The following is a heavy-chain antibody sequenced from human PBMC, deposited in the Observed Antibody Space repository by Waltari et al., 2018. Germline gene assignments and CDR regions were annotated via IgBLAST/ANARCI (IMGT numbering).Heavy chain of an antibody. CDR3: AKLPRYTSDWDLGY. CDR2: ISYDGTNK. V-gene: IGHV3-30*18. Sequence: QVQLVESGGGVVQPGRSLRLSCAVSGFTFSNYGMHWVRQAPGKGLEWVTFISYDGTNKHYGDSVKGRFTISRDNSKNTLYLQMNSLRVEDTAVYFCAKLPRYTSDWDLGYWGQGTLVTVSS. J-gene: IGHJ4*02. CDR1: GFTFSNYG. D-gene: IGHD3-16*02.